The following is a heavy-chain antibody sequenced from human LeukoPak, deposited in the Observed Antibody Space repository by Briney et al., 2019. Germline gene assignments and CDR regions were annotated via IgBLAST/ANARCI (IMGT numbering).Heavy chain of an antibody. V-gene: IGHV4-34*01. D-gene: IGHD6-19*01. Sequence: PSETLSLTCAVYGGSFSGYYWSWIRQPPGKGLEWIGEISHSGSTNYNASLKSRVTISVDTSKNQFSLKLSSVTAADTAVYYCAMILAGSINWFVPWGQGTLVTVSS. CDR2: ISHSGST. J-gene: IGHJ5*02. CDR1: GGSFSGYY. CDR3: AMILAGSINWFVP.